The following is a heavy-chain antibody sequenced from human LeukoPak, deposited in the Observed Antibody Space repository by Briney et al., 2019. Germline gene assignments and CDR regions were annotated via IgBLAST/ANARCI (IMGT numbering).Heavy chain of an antibody. CDR1: GCTFTSYA. CDR3: ARGILVGVKDY. V-gene: IGHV1-69*04. J-gene: IGHJ4*02. CDR2: IIPILGIA. Sequence: GASVKVSCKASGCTFTSYAISWVRQAPGQGLEWMGRIIPILGIANYAQKFQGRVSIPAEKSPSTAYMERSSLRSEDTSVYYCARGILVGVKDYWGEGTLVTVFS. D-gene: IGHD1-26*01.